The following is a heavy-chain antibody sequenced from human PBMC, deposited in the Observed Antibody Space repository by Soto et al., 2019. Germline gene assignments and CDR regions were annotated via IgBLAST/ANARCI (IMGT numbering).Heavy chain of an antibody. CDR2: ISSSSSYT. CDR1: GFTFSSYA. V-gene: IGHV3-21*05. D-gene: IGHD3-10*01. J-gene: IGHJ4*02. Sequence: GGSLRLSCAASGFTFSSYAMHWVRQAPGKGLEWVSYISSSSSYTNYADSVKGRFTISRDNAKNSLYLQMNSLRAEDTAVYYCARVPITMVRGPHFDYWGQGTLVTVSS. CDR3: ARVPITMVRGPHFDY.